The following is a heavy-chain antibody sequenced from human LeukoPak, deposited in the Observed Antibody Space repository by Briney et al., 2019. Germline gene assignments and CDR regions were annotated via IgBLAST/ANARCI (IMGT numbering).Heavy chain of an antibody. CDR3: SRNDVSGSYAFDI. V-gene: IGHV3-49*03. Sequence: GGSLRLSCTGSEFTFGDYAMRGIRQASGKRQKWVGFIRSKAYGGTTEYAASVKGRFTISRDDSKSIAYLQMNSLEIEDTAVYYCSRNDVSGSYAFDIWGPGTMVTVAS. J-gene: IGHJ3*02. CDR1: EFTFGDYA. D-gene: IGHD3-10*01. CDR2: IRSKAYGGTT.